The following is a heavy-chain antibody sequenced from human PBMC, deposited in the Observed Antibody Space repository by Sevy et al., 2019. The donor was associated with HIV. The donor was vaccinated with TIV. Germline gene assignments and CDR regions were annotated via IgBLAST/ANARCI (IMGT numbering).Heavy chain of an antibody. Sequence: GSLRLSCAASGFTFSSYAMHWVRQAPGKGLEWVAVISYDGSNKYYADSVKGRFTISRDNAENLLFLQMNSLRAEDTAVYYCVRDRDYYGSGSYDYWGQGTLVTVSS. V-gene: IGHV3-30-3*01. J-gene: IGHJ4*02. CDR1: GFTFSSYA. CDR3: VRDRDYYGSGSYDY. D-gene: IGHD3-10*01. CDR2: ISYDGSNK.